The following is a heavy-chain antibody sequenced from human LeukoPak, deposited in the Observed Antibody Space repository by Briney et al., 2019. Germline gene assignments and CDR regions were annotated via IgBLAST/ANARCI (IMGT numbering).Heavy chain of an antibody. CDR1: GGTFSSYA. CDR3: ATGVEVLGYFDY. CDR2: IIPIFGTA. J-gene: IGHJ4*02. Sequence: AASVKVSCKASGGTFSSYAISWVRQAPGQGLEWMGGIIPIFGTANYAQKFQGRVTITADESTSTAYMELSSLRSEDTAVYYCATGVEVLGYFDYWGQGTLVTVSS. D-gene: IGHD7-27*01. V-gene: IGHV1-69*13.